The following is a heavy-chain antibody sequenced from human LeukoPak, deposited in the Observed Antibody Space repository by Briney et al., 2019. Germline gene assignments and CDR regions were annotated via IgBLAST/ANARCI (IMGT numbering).Heavy chain of an antibody. CDR1: GFTFSSYG. CDR2: IWYDGSSK. Sequence: PGRSLRLSCGASGFTFSSYGMHWVRQAPGKGLQGVAVIWYDGSSKYYADSVKGRFTISRDNSKNTLYLQMNSLRAEDTAVYYCAKDLGTSAYSTGRGYFDYWGQGTLVIVSS. J-gene: IGHJ4*02. D-gene: IGHD6-25*01. V-gene: IGHV3-33*06. CDR3: AKDLGTSAYSTGRGYFDY.